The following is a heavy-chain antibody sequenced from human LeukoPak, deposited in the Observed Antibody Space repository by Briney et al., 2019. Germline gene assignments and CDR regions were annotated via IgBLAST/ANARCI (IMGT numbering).Heavy chain of an antibody. CDR2: ISYDGSNK. D-gene: IGHD1-26*01. V-gene: IGHV3-30-3*01. Sequence: GGSLRLSCAASGFTFSSYAMHWVRQAPGKGLEWVAVISYDGSNKYYADSVKGRFTISRDNSKNTLYLQMNSLRAEDTAVYYCATGPIVGATDYFDYWGQGTLVTVSS. J-gene: IGHJ4*02. CDR3: ATGPIVGATDYFDY. CDR1: GFTFSSYA.